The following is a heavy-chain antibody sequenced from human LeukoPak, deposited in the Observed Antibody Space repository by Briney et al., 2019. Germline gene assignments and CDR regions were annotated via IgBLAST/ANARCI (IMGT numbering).Heavy chain of an antibody. D-gene: IGHD6-13*01. Sequence: SETLSLTCTVSGGSISSSNYYWGWIRQPPGKGLEWIGEINHSGSTNYNPSLKSRVTISVDTSKNQFSLKLSPVTAADTAVYYCASTLLPGIAAAGTDYWGQGTLVTVSS. CDR3: ASTLLPGIAAAGTDY. J-gene: IGHJ4*02. CDR2: INHSGST. V-gene: IGHV4-39*07. CDR1: GGSISSSNYY.